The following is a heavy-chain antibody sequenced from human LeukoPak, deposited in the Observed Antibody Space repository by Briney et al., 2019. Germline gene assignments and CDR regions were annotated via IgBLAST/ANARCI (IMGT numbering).Heavy chain of an antibody. CDR3: ARHRGSGWYRGVDFDY. V-gene: IGHV4-39*01. CDR1: GGSISSSSYY. CDR2: IYYSGST. Sequence: PSETLSLTCTVSGGSISSSSYYWGWIRQPTGTGLEWIGSIYYSGSTYYNPSLKSRVTISVDTSKNQFPLKLSSVTAADTAVYYCARHRGSGWYRGVDFDYWGQGTLVTVSS. D-gene: IGHD6-19*01. J-gene: IGHJ4*02.